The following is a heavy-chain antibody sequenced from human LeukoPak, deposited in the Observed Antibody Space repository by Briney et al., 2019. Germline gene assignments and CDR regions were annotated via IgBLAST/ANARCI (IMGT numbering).Heavy chain of an antibody. Sequence: SETLSLTCTVSGGSISSYYWSWIRQPPGKGLEWIGYIYYRGSTNYNPSLKSRVTFSVDTSKNQFSLKLNSVAAADTAVYYCARGGDYGDLRYFDYWGQGTLVTVSS. J-gene: IGHJ4*02. CDR2: IYYRGST. CDR3: ARGGDYGDLRYFDY. V-gene: IGHV4-59*01. D-gene: IGHD4-17*01. CDR1: GGSISSYY.